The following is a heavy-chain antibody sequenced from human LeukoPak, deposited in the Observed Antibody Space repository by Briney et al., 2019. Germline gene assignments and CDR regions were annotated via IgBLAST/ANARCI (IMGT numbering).Heavy chain of an antibody. D-gene: IGHD3/OR15-3a*01. Sequence: GGSLRLSCAASGFTFSSYSMNWVRQAPGKGLEWVSYISSSSSTIYYADSVKGRFTISRDNAKNSLYLQMNSLRADDTAVYYCVREWRSLGHWGQGTLVTVSS. CDR1: GFTFSSYS. CDR3: VREWRSLGH. CDR2: ISSSSSTI. J-gene: IGHJ4*02. V-gene: IGHV3-48*01.